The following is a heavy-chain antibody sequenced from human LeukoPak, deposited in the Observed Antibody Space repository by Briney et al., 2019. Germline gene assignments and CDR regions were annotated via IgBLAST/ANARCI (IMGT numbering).Heavy chain of an antibody. CDR1: GGSISSSSYY. CDR2: IYYSGST. J-gene: IGHJ4*02. Sequence: KPSETLSLTCTVSGGSISSSSYYWGWIRQPPGKGLEWIGSIYYSGSTYYNPSLKSRVTISVDTSKNQFSLKLSSVTAAATAVYYCARGAHAWQLVPFDFWRQGTLVTVSS. CDR3: ARGAHAWQLVPFDF. D-gene: IGHD6-13*01. V-gene: IGHV4-39*07.